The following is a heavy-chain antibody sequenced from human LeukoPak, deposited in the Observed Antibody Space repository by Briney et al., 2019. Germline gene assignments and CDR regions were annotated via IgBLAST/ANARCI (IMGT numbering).Heavy chain of an antibody. CDR3: ARGRQYYYYYGMDV. D-gene: IGHD6-25*01. V-gene: IGHV3-74*01. CDR2: INSDGSIT. Sequence: GGSLRLSCAASGFTLSSYWMHSVRQAPGKGLVWVSRINSDGSITSYADSVKGRFTISRDNANNTLYLQMNSLRAEDTAVYYCARGRQYYYYYGMDVWGKGTTVTVSS. J-gene: IGHJ6*04. CDR1: GFTLSSYW.